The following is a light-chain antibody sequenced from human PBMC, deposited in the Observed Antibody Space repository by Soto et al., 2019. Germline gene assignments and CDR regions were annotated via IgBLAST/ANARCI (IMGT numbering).Light chain of an antibody. CDR2: DAS. Sequence: DIQMTQSPSTLSASVADRVTITCRASQSVSNWLAWYQQKPGKAPNLLIYDASSLESGVPSRFSGSGSGTEFTLTISSLQPDDFATYSCQQYTPNSRTFGQGTKVDIK. CDR3: QQYTPNSRT. CDR1: QSVSNW. J-gene: IGKJ1*01. V-gene: IGKV1-5*01.